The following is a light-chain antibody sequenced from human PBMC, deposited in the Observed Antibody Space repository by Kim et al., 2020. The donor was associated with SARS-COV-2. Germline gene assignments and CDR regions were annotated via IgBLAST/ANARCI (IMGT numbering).Light chain of an antibody. CDR2: NYN. CDR1: NSNIGRN. V-gene: IGLV1-44*01. J-gene: IGLJ3*02. Sequence: PRQTVTISCSGSNSNIGRNVNWYQHLPGTAPLLLIFNYNQRPSGVPDRFSGSKSGTSASLAISGLQSEDEADYFCAAWDDSLKAWVFGGGTQLTVL. CDR3: AAWDDSLKAWV.